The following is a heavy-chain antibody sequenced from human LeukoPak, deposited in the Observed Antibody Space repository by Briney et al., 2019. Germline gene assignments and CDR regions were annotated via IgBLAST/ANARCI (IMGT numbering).Heavy chain of an antibody. Sequence: SETLSLTCAVSGYSISSGYYWGWIRQPPGKGLEWIGSIFHSGSTYYNPSLKSRVTISVDTSKNQFSLKLTSVTAADTAVYFYARLGLSTAYNWFDPWGQGTLVTVSS. CDR3: ARLGLSTAYNWFDP. CDR2: IFHSGST. CDR1: GYSISSGYY. J-gene: IGHJ5*02. V-gene: IGHV4-38-2*01. D-gene: IGHD2-2*01.